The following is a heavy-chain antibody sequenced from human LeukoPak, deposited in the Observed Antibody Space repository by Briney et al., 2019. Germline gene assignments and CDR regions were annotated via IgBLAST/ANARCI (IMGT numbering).Heavy chain of an antibody. J-gene: IGHJ6*02. CDR3: ARGSYGYYYYYYGMDV. CDR1: GGSFSGYY. V-gene: IGHV4-34*01. Sequence: PSETLSLTCAVYGGSFSGYYWSWIRQPSGKGLEWIGEINHSGSTNYNPSLKSRVTISVDTSKNQFSLKLSSVTAADTAVYYCARGSYGYYYYYYGMDVWGQGTTVTVSS. D-gene: IGHD5-18*01. CDR2: INHSGST.